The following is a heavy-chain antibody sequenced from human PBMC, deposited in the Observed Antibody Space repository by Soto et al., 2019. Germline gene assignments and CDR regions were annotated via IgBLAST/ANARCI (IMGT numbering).Heavy chain of an antibody. J-gene: IGHJ6*02. CDR3: ARGRGAVAGQYGMDV. CDR1: LGSFSCYY. CDR2: INHSGST. Sequence: LXLTCAVYLGSFSCYYWSWIRQRPGKGLEWIGEINHSGSTNYNPSPKSRVTISVDTSKNQFSLKLSSVTAADTAVYYCARGRGAVAGQYGMDVWGQGTTVTVS. V-gene: IGHV4-34*01. D-gene: IGHD6-19*01.